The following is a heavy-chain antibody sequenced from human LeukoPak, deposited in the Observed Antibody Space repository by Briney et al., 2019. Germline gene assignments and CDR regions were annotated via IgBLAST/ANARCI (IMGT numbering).Heavy chain of an antibody. J-gene: IGHJ3*02. CDR1: GFTFSSYA. CDR2: LSGSSDKT. CDR3: AKARGYSTSHAKSGFDT. V-gene: IGHV3-23*01. D-gene: IGHD5-12*01. Sequence: GGSLRLSCAASGFTFSSYAMSWVRQAPGKGLEWVSGLSGSSDKTHYVDAVKGRFTVFRENSQNTVYLQMKSLRAEDTAVYYCAKARGYSTSHAKSGFDTWGQGTLVTVSS.